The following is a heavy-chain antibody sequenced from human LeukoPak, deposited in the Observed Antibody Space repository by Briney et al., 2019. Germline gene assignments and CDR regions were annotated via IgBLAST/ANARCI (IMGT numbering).Heavy chain of an antibody. V-gene: IGHV3-23*01. Sequence: GGSLRLSCAASGVTFSNYGMNCVREAPGKGGKGGSGISGSGGTTYYADSVKGWFTIARDNSKNSLSLQVSSLRAEDTAVYYCAKTNGYYSDWGQGTLVTVSS. CDR3: AKTNGYYSD. CDR2: ISGSGGTT. D-gene: IGHD3-22*01. J-gene: IGHJ4*02. CDR1: GVTFSNYG.